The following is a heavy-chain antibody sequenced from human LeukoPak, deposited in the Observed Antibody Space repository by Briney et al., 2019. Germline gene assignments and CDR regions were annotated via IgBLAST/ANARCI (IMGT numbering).Heavy chain of an antibody. CDR1: GFTFSSYG. D-gene: IGHD3-10*01. CDR2: ISYDGSNK. Sequence: GGSLRLSCAASGFTFSSYGMHWVRQAPGKGLEWVAVISYDGSNKYYADSVKGRFTISRDNSKNTLYLQMNSLRAEDTAVYYCAKVLSPERFGELFDYWGQGTLVTVSS. CDR3: AKVLSPERFGELFDY. V-gene: IGHV3-30*18. J-gene: IGHJ4*02.